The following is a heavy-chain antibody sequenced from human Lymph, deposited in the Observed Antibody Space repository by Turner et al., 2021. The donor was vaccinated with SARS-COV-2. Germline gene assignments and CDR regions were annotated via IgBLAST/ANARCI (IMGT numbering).Heavy chain of an antibody. D-gene: IGHD1-7*01. V-gene: IGHV3-15*01. CDR1: GLTFSYAW. J-gene: IGHJ4*02. Sequence: EVRLVESGGGLVKPGGTLRLSCAASGLTFSYAWMTWVRQAPGKGLEWVGRIKIKTYGGTTDYAAPVKGRFTISRDDSKNTLYLQMNSLKTEDTAVYFCTTGWFTGTYGDYFDYWGQGTLVTVSS. CDR3: TTGWFTGTYGDYFDY. CDR2: IKIKTYGGTT.